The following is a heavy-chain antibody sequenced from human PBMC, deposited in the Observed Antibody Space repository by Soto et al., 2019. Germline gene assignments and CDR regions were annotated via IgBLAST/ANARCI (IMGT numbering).Heavy chain of an antibody. V-gene: IGHV4-31*03. J-gene: IGHJ4*02. CDR3: ARRPAVGGSCYFDY. CDR1: VGSISSGGYY. CDR2: IYYSGST. D-gene: IGHD2-15*01. Sequence: PSETLSLTGTVSVGSISSGGYYWSWILQHPGKGLEWIGYIYYSGSTYYNPSLKSRVTISVDTSKNQFSLKLSSVTAADTAVYYCARRPAVGGSCYFDYWGQGTLVTVSS.